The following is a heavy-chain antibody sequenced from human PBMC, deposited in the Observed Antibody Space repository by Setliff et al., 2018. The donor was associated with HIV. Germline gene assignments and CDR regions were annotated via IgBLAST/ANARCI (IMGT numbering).Heavy chain of an antibody. J-gene: IGHJ4*02. CDR2: ISSDHNT. D-gene: IGHD2-21*01. V-gene: IGHV3-23*01. CDR3: TTGTRLVD. Sequence: PGGSLRLSCSASGFTFSSYSMHWVRQAPGKGLEWVSTISSDHNTYYPDSVRGRFTVSRDNSKNTLYLQMNSLKTEDTAVYYCTTGTRLVDWGQGALVTVSS. CDR1: GFTFSSYS.